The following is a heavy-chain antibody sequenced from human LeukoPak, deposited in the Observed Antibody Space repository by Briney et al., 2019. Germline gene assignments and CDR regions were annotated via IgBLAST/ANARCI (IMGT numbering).Heavy chain of an antibody. D-gene: IGHD3-10*01. V-gene: IGHV3-53*01. CDR2: IYSGGST. J-gene: IGHJ6*03. Sequence: GGSLRLSCAASGFTVSSNYMSWVRQAPGKGLEWVSVIYSGGSTYYADSVKGRFTISRDNSKNTLYLQMNSLGAEDTAVYYCAREVQGYGSGKNPYYYYMDVWGKGTTVTISS. CDR1: GFTVSSNY. CDR3: AREVQGYGSGKNPYYYYMDV.